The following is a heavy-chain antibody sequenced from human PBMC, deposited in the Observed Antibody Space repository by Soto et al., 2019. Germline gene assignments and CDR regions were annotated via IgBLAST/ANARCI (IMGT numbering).Heavy chain of an antibody. V-gene: IGHV1-3*01. J-gene: IGHJ4*02. CDR1: GYTFRAYP. D-gene: IGHD4-17*01. CDR2: INASNGNT. CDR3: ARDTDLTGVTTLDY. Sequence: QVQLVQSGAEVKKTGASVKVYCKASGYTFRAYPIYWVCQAPGQRLECMGWINASNGNTRYSEKFEGRVTFTRDTSATTAYMEFSSLRSEDTAVYFCARDTDLTGVTTLDYWGQGTPVTVSS.